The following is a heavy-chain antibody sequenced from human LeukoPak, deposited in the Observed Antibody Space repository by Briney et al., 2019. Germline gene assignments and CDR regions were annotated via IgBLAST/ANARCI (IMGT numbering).Heavy chain of an antibody. CDR1: GFTFGDQA. Sequence: PGGPLRLSCSASGFTFGDQAMTWFRQAPGKGLEWIGFIRSSPYGATTESAASVKGRFTISRDNAKNTLYLQMNSLRAEDTAVYYCVSPLREGYTDYWGQGTLVTVSS. V-gene: IGHV3-49*03. CDR3: VSPLREGYTDY. J-gene: IGHJ4*02. CDR2: IRSSPYGATT. D-gene: IGHD5-24*01.